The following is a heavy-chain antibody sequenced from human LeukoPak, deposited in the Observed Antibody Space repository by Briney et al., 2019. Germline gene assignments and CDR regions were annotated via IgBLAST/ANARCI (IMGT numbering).Heavy chain of an antibody. D-gene: IGHD2-21*02. V-gene: IGHV3-23*01. CDR1: GFTFIIYD. Sequence: GGSLRHSCTASGFTFIIYDMSWFRQAPGKGLEWVSAISGSGGSTYYADSVKGRFTISRDNSKNTLYLQMNSLRAEDTAVYYCAKDVTIVVVTYFDYWAHGTLVTVSS. J-gene: IGHJ4*01. CDR2: ISGSGGST. CDR3: AKDVTIVVVTYFDY.